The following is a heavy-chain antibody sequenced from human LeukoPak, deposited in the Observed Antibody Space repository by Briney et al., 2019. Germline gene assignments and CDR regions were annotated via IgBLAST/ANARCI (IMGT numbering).Heavy chain of an antibody. J-gene: IGHJ4*02. CDR2: IYYSGST. CDR3: ARHPEYYDILTGFRYYFDF. V-gene: IGHV4-59*01. CDR1: GGSISSYY. D-gene: IGHD3-9*01. Sequence: SETLSLTCSVSGGSISSYYWSWIRQPPGRDLEWIGYIYYSGSTNYNPSLKSRVTISVGTSRNQFSLKLSSVTAADTAVYYCARHPEYYDILTGFRYYFDFWGQGTLVTVSS.